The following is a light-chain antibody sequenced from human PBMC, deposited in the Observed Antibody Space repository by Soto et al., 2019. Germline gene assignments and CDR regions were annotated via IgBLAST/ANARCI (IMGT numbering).Light chain of an antibody. CDR2: DAS. CDR1: QSVGNNY. Sequence: EIVLTQYPGTMSLSPGERATLSCRASQSVGNNYLAWYQQKPGQAPRLLIYDASRRATGFPDRFSGSGSGTDFTLTISRLEAEDFAVYYCHQYANSPLTFGGGTKVEIK. CDR3: HQYANSPLT. J-gene: IGKJ4*01. V-gene: IGKV3-20*01.